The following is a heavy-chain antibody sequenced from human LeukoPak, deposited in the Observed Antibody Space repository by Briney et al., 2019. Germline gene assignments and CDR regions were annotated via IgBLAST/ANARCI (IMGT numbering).Heavy chain of an antibody. Sequence: ASVKVSCKASGYTFTSYYMHWVRQAPGQGLEWMGIINPSGGSTSYAQKFQGRVTMTRDTSTSTVYMELSSLRSEDTAVYYCARDFTMVRGVTGTFDYWGQGTLVTVSS. D-gene: IGHD3-10*01. V-gene: IGHV1-46*01. CDR3: ARDFTMVRGVTGTFDY. CDR2: INPSGGST. J-gene: IGHJ4*02. CDR1: GYTFTSYY.